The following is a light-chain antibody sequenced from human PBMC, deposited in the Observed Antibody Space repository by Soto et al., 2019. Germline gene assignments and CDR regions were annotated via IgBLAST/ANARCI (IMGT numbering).Light chain of an antibody. CDR2: GAS. J-gene: IGKJ1*01. V-gene: IGKV3-15*01. CDR3: QQYNDWWT. CDR1: QSVSSD. Sequence: EIVMRQSPATLSVSPGERATLSCRASQSVSSDLAWYHQKPGQAPGLLIYGASTRATGIPARFSGSGSGTEFTLAITSLQSEDFAVYYCQQYNDWWTFGQGTKVDI.